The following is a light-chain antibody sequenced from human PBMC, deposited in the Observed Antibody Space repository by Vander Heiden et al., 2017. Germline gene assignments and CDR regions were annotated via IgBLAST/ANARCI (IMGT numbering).Light chain of an antibody. J-gene: IGKJ1*01. CDR2: KVS. CDR1: QGLVNSDGNTY. Sequence: DVVMTQSPPSLPVTLGQPASISCRSSQGLVNSDGNTYLKWLLQRPGQSPRRLLYKVSIRDSGVPDRFSGSGSGTDFTLKISRVEAEDIGIYYCMQGKHWPWTFGQGTKVEIK. V-gene: IGKV2-30*01. CDR3: MQGKHWPWT.